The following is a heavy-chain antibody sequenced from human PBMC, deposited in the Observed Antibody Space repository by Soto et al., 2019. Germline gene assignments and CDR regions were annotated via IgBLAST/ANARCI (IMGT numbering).Heavy chain of an antibody. CDR2: IYPDDSET. V-gene: IGHV5-51*01. CDR3: ARTAAAGKYYNGMDV. J-gene: IGHJ6*02. D-gene: IGHD6-13*01. Sequence: PGESLKISCKGSGYSFTSYWIGWVRQMPGKGLEWMGVIYPDDSETRYSPSFQGQVTISADKSISTAYLQWSSLKASDTAMYYCARTAAAGKYYNGMDVWSQGTTVTVSS. CDR1: GYSFTSYW.